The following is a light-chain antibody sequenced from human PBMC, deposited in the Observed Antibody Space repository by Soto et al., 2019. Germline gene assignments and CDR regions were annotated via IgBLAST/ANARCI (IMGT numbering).Light chain of an antibody. CDR2: EVN. V-gene: IGLV2-8*01. Sequence: QSALTQPPSASGSPGQSVAISCTGTTVDIGNYNFVSWYQQHPGKAPKLLIFEVNKRPSGVPDRFSGSKSGNTASLTVSGLHAEDEADYYCSSHGGNSPYVFGTGTKLTVL. CDR1: TVDIGNYNF. CDR3: SSHGGNSPYV. J-gene: IGLJ1*01.